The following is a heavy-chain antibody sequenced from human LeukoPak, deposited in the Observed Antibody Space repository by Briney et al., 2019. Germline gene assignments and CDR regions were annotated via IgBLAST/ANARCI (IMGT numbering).Heavy chain of an antibody. V-gene: IGHV4-34*01. CDR1: SGSFSGYY. Sequence: PSETLSLTCAVYSGSFSGYYWSWIRQPPGKGLEWIGEINHSGSTNYNPSLKSRVTISVDTSKNQFSLKLSSVTAADTAVYYCARGIGTTGTTWYNWFDPWGQGTLVTVSS. CDR2: INHSGST. D-gene: IGHD1-1*01. J-gene: IGHJ5*02. CDR3: ARGIGTTGTTWYNWFDP.